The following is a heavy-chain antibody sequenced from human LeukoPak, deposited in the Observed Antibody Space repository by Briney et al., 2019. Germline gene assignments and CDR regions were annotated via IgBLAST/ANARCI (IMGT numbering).Heavy chain of an antibody. CDR3: ARTGGSRVWSVVIRDFDY. D-gene: IGHD3-22*01. J-gene: IGHJ4*02. V-gene: IGHV3-48*03. CDR2: ISSSGSTI. CDR1: GFNFTSYW. Sequence: QTGRSLRLSCAASGFNFTSYWMSWVRQAPGKGLEWVSYISSSGSTIYYADSVKGRFTISRDNAKNSLYLQMNSLRAEDTAVYYCARTGGSRVWSVVIRDFDYWGQGTLVTVSS.